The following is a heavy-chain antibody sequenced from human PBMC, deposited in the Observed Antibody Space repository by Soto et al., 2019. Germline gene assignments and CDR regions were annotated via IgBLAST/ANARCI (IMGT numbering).Heavy chain of an antibody. Sequence: SVKVSCKTSGFTFSNSAVQWVRQARGQRPEWIGWIIVGNGQTKFAQNLQERMIITRDMSTSTAYRELSSLRSEDTAVYYCAAELYSGGRYCAFDIWGQGTMVTVSS. V-gene: IGHV1-58*01. J-gene: IGHJ3*02. CDR3: AAELYSGGRYCAFDI. D-gene: IGHD2-15*01. CDR1: GFTFSNSA. CDR2: IIVGNGQT.